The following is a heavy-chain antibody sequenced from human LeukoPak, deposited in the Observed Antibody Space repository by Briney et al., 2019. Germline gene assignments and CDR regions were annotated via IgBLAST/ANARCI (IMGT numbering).Heavy chain of an antibody. J-gene: IGHJ6*02. CDR1: GGSISNSGHY. Sequence: SETLSLTCTVSGGSISNSGHYWVWIRQPPGKGLERIGTITNTGGTYSNPSLKSRVTISIDASKTQISLKLTSVTAADTAVFYCARKTPGTSVDVWGQGTPVTVSS. D-gene: IGHD3-10*01. CDR2: ITNTGGT. CDR3: ARKTPGTSVDV. V-gene: IGHV4-39*01.